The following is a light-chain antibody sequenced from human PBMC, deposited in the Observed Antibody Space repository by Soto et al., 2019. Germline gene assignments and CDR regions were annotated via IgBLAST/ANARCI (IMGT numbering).Light chain of an antibody. V-gene: IGKV1-9*01. CDR2: KAS. J-gene: IGKJ1*01. CDR1: QVISSY. Sequence: IQLTQSPSSLSGSVGDRVTIPCRASQVISSYLGWYQQKPGKAPNLLIYKASTLHSGVPSRFSGSGSGTDFTLTISSLQPEDFATYYCQHVNVYSSTFGEGTKVDIK. CDR3: QHVNVYSST.